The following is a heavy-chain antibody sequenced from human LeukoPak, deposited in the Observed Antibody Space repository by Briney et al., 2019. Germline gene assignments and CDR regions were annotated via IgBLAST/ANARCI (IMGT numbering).Heavy chain of an antibody. CDR3: AKSSFSSTLDY. CDR2: IWYDGSNK. V-gene: IGHV3-33*08. CDR1: GFTFSSYG. J-gene: IGHJ4*02. Sequence: SGGSLRLSCAASGFTFSSYGMHWVRQAPGKGLEWVAVIWYDGSNKYYADSVKGRFTISRDNSKNTLYLQMNSLRAEDTAVYYCAKSSFSSTLDYWGQGTLVTVSS. D-gene: IGHD2-2*01.